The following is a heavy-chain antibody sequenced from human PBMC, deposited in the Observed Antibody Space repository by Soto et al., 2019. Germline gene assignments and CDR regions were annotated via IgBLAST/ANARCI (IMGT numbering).Heavy chain of an antibody. CDR3: AREGGESSDGLYYFDS. Sequence: SETLSLTCTVSGGSTSSDNYWSRIRQPPGKGLEWIGHIYYSGNTDYNPSLKSRLAISIDTSKNQFSLKLSSVTAADTAVYFCAREGGESSDGLYYFDSWGQGSLVTVSS. CDR2: IYYSGNT. V-gene: IGHV4-30-4*01. D-gene: IGHD3-16*01. J-gene: IGHJ4*02. CDR1: GGSTSSDNY.